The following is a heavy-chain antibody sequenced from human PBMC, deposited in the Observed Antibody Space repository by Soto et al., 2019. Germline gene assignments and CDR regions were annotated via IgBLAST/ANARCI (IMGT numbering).Heavy chain of an antibody. CDR1: GYTFTSYD. CDR3: ARSVEWLASFDY. Sequence: ASVKDSCKASGYTFTSYDINWVRQATGQGLEWMGWMNPNSGNTGNAQKFQGRITMTRNTSISTAYMELSSLRSEDTAVYYCARSVEWLASFDYWGQGTLVTVSS. J-gene: IGHJ4*02. CDR2: MNPNSGNT. V-gene: IGHV1-8*01. D-gene: IGHD6-19*01.